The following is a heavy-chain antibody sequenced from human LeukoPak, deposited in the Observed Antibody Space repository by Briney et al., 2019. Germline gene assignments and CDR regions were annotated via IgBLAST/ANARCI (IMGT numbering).Heavy chain of an antibody. CDR3: ARGEYSSGWYGRPVRHDAFDI. V-gene: IGHV4-34*01. CDR2: INDSGST. J-gene: IGHJ3*02. CDR1: GGCFSGYY. D-gene: IGHD6-19*01. Sequence: SETLSLTCAVYGGCFSGYYWSWIRQPPGKGLEWIGEINDSGSTNYNPSLKSRVTISVDTSKNQFSLKLSSVTAADTAVYYCARGEYSSGWYGRPVRHDAFDIWGQGTMVTVSS.